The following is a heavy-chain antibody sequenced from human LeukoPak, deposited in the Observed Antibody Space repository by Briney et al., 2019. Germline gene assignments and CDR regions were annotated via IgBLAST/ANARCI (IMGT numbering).Heavy chain of an antibody. CDR3: AREFWGPDY. V-gene: IGHV3-7*01. D-gene: IGHD7-27*01. CDR2: IKEDGSDK. CDR1: GFRFTTYW. J-gene: IGHJ4*02. Sequence: QSGGSLRLSCAASGFRFTTYWMTWVRQAPGKGLEWVANIKEDGSDKHYVDSVKGRFTISRDNAKNSLYLQMNSLRAEDTAVYYCAREFWGPDYWGQGTLVTVSS.